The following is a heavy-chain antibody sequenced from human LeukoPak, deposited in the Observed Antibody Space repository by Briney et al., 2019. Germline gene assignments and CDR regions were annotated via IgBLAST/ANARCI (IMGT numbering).Heavy chain of an antibody. Sequence: ASVKVSCKASGYIFTGYFMNWVRQAPAQGLEWMGWISLNSGGANYAQKFQGRVTMTRDTSISTAYMELSSMTSDDTAVYYCARGSSERDWFDLWGQGTLVTVSS. J-gene: IGHJ5*02. V-gene: IGHV1-2*02. CDR1: GYIFTGYF. CDR3: ARGSSERDWFDL. D-gene: IGHD1-1*01. CDR2: ISLNSGGA.